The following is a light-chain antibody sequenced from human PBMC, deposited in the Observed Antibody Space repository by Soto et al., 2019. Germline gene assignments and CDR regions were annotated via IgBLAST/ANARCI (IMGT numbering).Light chain of an antibody. Sequence: EIVLTQSPASLSLSPGERATLSCRASQSVNSNLAWYQHKPGQAPRLLIYDASNRATGIPARFSGSGSGTVFTLTVSSLEPEDLAVYYCQHGSDWPPFTFGQGTRLE. CDR2: DAS. CDR3: QHGSDWPPFT. CDR1: QSVNSN. J-gene: IGKJ5*01. V-gene: IGKV3-11*01.